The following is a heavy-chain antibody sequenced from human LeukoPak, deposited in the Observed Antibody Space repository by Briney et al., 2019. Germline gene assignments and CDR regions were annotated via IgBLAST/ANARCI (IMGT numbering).Heavy chain of an antibody. D-gene: IGHD5-18*01. V-gene: IGHV1-69*13. CDR3: ARDASTWIQLSSGYYYMDV. CDR1: GGTFSSYA. Sequence: ASVKLSCKASGGTFSSYAISWVRQAPGHGLEWMGGIIPIFGTANYAQKFQGRVTITADESTSTAYVELSSLRSEDTAVYYCARDASTWIQLSSGYYYMDVWGKGTTVTVSS. J-gene: IGHJ6*03. CDR2: IIPIFGTA.